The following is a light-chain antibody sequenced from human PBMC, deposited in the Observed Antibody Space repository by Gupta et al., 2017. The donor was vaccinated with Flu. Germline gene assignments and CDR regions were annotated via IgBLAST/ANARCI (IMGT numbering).Light chain of an antibody. CDR1: SSSLGKNY. J-gene: IGLJ1*01. CDR3: GAWDSSLSPLYV. CDR2: ENY. V-gene: IGLV1-51*01. Sequence: VTISCAASSSSLGKNYVSWYQHLPGTVAKLLIYENYKRPSEIPDPFSGSKSGTSATLAIAGVQPGDEADYYCGAWDSSLSPLYVFGTGTKVSVL.